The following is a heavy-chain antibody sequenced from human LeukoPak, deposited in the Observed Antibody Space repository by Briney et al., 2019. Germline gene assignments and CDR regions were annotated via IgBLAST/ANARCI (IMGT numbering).Heavy chain of an antibody. CDR3: ARREGANFDY. CDR1: GFTFSTYT. CDR2: ISGNGGST. Sequence: PGGSLRLSCTASGFTFSTYTMHWVRQAPGKGLEYVSAISGNGGSTYYANSVKGRFTISRDNSKNTLYLQMGSLRAEGMAVYYCARREGANFDYWGQGTLATVSS. J-gene: IGHJ4*02. D-gene: IGHD1-26*01. V-gene: IGHV3-64*01.